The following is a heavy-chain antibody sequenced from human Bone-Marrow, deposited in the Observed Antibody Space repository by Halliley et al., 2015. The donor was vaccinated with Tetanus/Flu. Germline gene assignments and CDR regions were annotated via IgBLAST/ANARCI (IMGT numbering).Heavy chain of an antibody. V-gene: IGHV3-21*04. CDR2: ISGSGTVI. CDR3: ARDAILSDNSAYYYDS. D-gene: IGHD2-2*02. Sequence: SSISGSGTVIFYADSVRGRFTISRDNARNSLYLQMTSLRAEDTGIYYCARDAILSDNSAYYYDSWGQGTLVTVSS. J-gene: IGHJ4*02.